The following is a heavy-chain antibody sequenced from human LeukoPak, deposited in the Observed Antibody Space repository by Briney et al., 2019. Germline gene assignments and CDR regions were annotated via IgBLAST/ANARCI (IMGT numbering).Heavy chain of an antibody. V-gene: IGHV3-53*01. D-gene: IGHD4/OR15-4a*01. J-gene: IGHJ4*02. CDR1: EFTVSSNY. CDR3: ATLRGANAAPFDY. Sequence: GGSLRLSCAASEFTVSSNYMSWVRQAPGKGLEWVSVIYSDGSTYYADSVKGRFTISRDNSKNTLNLQMNSLRPEDTAVYFCATLRGANAAPFDYWGQGTLVTVSS. CDR2: IYSDGST.